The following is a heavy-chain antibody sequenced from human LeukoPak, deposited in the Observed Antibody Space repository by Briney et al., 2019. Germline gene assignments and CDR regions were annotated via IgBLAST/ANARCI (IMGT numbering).Heavy chain of an antibody. CDR3: ARVGCGGDCTNWFDP. CDR1: GYTFTSYG. D-gene: IGHD2-21*02. Sequence: ASVKVSCKASGYTFTSYGISWVRQAPGQGLEWMGIINPSGGSTSYAQKFQGRVTMTRDTSTSTVYMKLSSLRSEDTAVYYCARVGCGGDCTNWFDPWGQGTLVTVSS. V-gene: IGHV1-46*01. CDR2: INPSGGST. J-gene: IGHJ5*02.